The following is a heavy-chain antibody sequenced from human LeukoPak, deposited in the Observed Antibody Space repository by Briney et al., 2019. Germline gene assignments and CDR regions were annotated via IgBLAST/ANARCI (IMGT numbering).Heavy chain of an antibody. J-gene: IGHJ4*02. CDR1: GGSISSGGYY. D-gene: IGHD5-12*01. CDR2: IYYSGST. V-gene: IGHV4-31*03. Sequence: SQTLSLTCTVSGGSISSGGYYWSWVRQHPGKGLEWIGYIYYSGSTYYNPSLKSRVTISVDTSKNQFSLKLSSVTAADTAVYYCARDRGPYSGYDSYYFDYWGQGTLVTVSS. CDR3: ARDRGPYSGYDSYYFDY.